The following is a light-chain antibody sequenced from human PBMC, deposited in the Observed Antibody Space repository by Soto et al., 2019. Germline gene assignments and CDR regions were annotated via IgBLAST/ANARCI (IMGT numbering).Light chain of an antibody. CDR1: QSVSSY. CDR3: QQRSNWPPFT. CDR2: DAS. J-gene: IGKJ3*01. Sequence: EIVLTQSPATLSLSPGERATLSCRASQSVSSYLAWYQQKPGQAPRLLIYDASNRATGIPARFSGSGSGTDFTLTISSLEPEDFAVYYCQQRSNWPPFTFGPGTIVDIK. V-gene: IGKV3-11*01.